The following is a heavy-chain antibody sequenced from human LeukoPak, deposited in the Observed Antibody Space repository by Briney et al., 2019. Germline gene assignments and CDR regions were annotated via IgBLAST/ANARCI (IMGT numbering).Heavy chain of an antibody. D-gene: IGHD1-26*01. V-gene: IGHV4-31*03. CDR3: ARDSSGKIDY. Sequence: PSETLSLTCTVSGDSISSGGHYWSWIRQHPGKGLEWIGYIYYSGTTYYNPSLKSRITISVDTSKNQFSLKVSSVTAADTAVYYCARDSSGKIDYWGQGTLVTVSS. CDR2: IYYSGTT. CDR1: GDSISSGGHY. J-gene: IGHJ4*02.